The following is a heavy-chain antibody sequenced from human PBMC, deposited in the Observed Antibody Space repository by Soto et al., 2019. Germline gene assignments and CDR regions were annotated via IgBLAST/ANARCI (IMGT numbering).Heavy chain of an antibody. D-gene: IGHD3-16*02. CDR2: IKQDGSEK. V-gene: IGHV3-7*05. CDR3: AREGIIVDDY. CDR1: GFTFSSYW. Sequence: EVQLVESGGGLVQPGGSLSLSWAASGFTFSSYWMGWVRQAPGKGLEWVANIKQDGSEKYYVDSVKGRFTISRDNAKNSLYLQMNSLRAEDTAVYYCAREGIIVDDYWGQGTLVTVSS. J-gene: IGHJ4*02.